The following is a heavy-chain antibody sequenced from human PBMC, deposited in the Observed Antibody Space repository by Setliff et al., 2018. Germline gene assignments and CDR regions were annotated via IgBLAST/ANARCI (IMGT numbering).Heavy chain of an antibody. CDR3: VKDVVGYSSTWPKRDYFDY. Sequence: GGSLRLSCAASGLSYINDWVSWVRQPPGKGLEWVSSISDTALGIYYADSVRGRFTISRDNSKKTLYLQMNSLRAEDTAVYYCVKDVVGYSSTWPKRDYFDYWGQGTLVTVSS. J-gene: IGHJ4*02. D-gene: IGHD6-13*01. CDR2: ISDTALGI. V-gene: IGHV3-23*01. CDR1: GLSYINDW.